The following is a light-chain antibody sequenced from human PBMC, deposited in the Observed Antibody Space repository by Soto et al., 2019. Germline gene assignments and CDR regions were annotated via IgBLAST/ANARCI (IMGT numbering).Light chain of an antibody. CDR3: SSYTSSTTFV. V-gene: IGLV2-14*03. Sequence: SLLTPPAPLSWSPGQSITLSRTGNSTDVGGYNYVSWYQQHPGKAPKLMISDVSDRPSGVSNRFSGSKSGNTASLTISGLQAEDEADYYCSSYTSSTTFVFGTGTKVTVL. CDR1: STDVGGYNY. CDR2: DVS. J-gene: IGLJ1*01.